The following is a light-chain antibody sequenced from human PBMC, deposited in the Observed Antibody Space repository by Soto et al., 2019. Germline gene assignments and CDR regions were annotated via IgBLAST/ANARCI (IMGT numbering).Light chain of an antibody. V-gene: IGLV3-21*02. CDR2: DDT. J-gene: IGLJ1*01. Sequence: SYELTRPPSVSVAPGQTARISCGGNNIGTKSVNWYQQKPGQAPVVVVYDDTDRPSGIPERLTGSNSGNTATLTITGVEAGDEADYYCQVWVASSGQGVFGTGTKLTVL. CDR3: QVWVASSGQGV. CDR1: NIGTKS.